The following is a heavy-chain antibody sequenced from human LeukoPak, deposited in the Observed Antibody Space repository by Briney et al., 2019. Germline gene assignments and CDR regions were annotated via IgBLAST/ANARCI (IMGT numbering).Heavy chain of an antibody. CDR3: ASSSWSSEYFHY. CDR2: FYSGGST. CDR1: GFAFSFYA. Sequence: GGSLRLSCAASGFAFSFYAMSWLRQPPGKGLEWVSVFYSGGSTRYADSVKGRFTISRDNSKNTLYLQLNSLRAEDTAVYFCASSSWSSEYFHYWGQGTLVTVSS. D-gene: IGHD6-13*01. J-gene: IGHJ1*01. V-gene: IGHV3-66*01.